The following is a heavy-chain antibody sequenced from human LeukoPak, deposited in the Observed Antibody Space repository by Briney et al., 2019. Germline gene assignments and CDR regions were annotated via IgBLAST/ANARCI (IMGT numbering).Heavy chain of an antibody. D-gene: IGHD5-12*01. Sequence: ASVKVSCKASGYTFTGYYMHWVRQAPGQGLEWMGWINPNSGGTNYAQKFQGRVTMTRDTSISTAYMELSRLKSDDTAMYYCARGPNYGGYPDWGQGTLVPASS. V-gene: IGHV1-2*02. J-gene: IGHJ4*02. CDR3: ARGPNYGGYPD. CDR2: INPNSGGT. CDR1: GYTFTGYY.